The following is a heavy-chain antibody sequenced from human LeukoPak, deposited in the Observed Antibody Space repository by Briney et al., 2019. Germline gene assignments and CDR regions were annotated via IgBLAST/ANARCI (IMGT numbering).Heavy chain of an antibody. D-gene: IGHD2-2*01. V-gene: IGHV4-38-2*01. Sequence: SETLSLTCAVSGYSISSGYYWGWIRQPPGKGLEWIGSIYHSGSTYYNTSLKSRVTISVDTSKNQFSLKLSSVTAADPAVYYCARHSGRGVPAAFPFDYWGQGTLVTVSS. J-gene: IGHJ4*02. CDR3: ARHSGRGVPAAFPFDY. CDR1: GYSISSGYY. CDR2: IYHSGST.